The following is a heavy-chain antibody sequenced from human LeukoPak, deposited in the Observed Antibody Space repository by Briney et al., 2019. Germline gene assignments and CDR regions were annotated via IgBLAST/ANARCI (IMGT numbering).Heavy chain of an antibody. CDR2: ISYDGSNK. D-gene: IGHD3-9*01. V-gene: IGHV3-30-3*01. CDR3: ARSGYYDILTGHFDY. Sequence: GGSLRLSCAASGFTFSSYAMHWVRQAPGKGLEWVAVISYDGSNKYYAGSVKGRFTISRDNSKNTLYLQMNSLRAEDTAVYYCARSGYYDILTGHFDYWGQGTLITVSS. J-gene: IGHJ4*02. CDR1: GFTFSSYA.